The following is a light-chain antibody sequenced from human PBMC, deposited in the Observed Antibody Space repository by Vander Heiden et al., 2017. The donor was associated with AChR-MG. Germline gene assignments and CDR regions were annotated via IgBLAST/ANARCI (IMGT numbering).Light chain of an antibody. CDR1: QSVSGY. Sequence: EIVLTQSPGTLSLSPGERATLSCRASQSVSGYLAWYQHKPGQAPTLLIYDASNRATGISARFSGNAYGTDFALTISSLDPEDSALYYCQQLRNWPLNTFGQGTRLEI. J-gene: IGKJ5*01. CDR3: QQLRNWPLNT. V-gene: IGKV3-11*01. CDR2: DAS.